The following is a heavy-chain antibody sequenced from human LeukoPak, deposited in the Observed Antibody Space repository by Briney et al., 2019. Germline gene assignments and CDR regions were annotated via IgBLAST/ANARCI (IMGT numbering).Heavy chain of an antibody. V-gene: IGHV3-23*01. CDR3: AKNAGLGYCTSTSCPFDP. CDR2: ISGSGDST. J-gene: IGHJ5*02. D-gene: IGHD2-2*01. Sequence: PGGSLRLSCAASGFTFSNYAMNWLRQAPGKGLEWVSGISGSGDSTHYADSVKGLFTISRDNYKNTVSLQMNSLTAEDTAVYYCAKNAGLGYCTSTSCPFDPWGQGTLVTVSS. CDR1: GFTFSNYA.